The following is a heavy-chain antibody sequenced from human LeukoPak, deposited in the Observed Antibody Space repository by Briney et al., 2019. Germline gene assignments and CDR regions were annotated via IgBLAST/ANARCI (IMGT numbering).Heavy chain of an antibody. CDR3: AKDGGSGATRPIDF. CDR1: GFTFDDYT. CDR2: ISWDGVST. Sequence: GGSLRLSCAASGFTFDDYTMHWVRQAPGKGLEWVSLISWDGVSTYYADSVKGRFTISRDNSKNSLYLQLNSLRTEDTAFYYCAKDGGSGATRPIDFWGQGTLVTVSS. D-gene: IGHD1-26*01. V-gene: IGHV3-43*01. J-gene: IGHJ4*02.